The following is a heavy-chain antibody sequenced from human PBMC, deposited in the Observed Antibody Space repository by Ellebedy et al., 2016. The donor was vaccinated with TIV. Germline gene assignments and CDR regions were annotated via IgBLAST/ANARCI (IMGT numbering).Heavy chain of an antibody. CDR3: AKDRDYFYDSSGFDY. CDR1: GFTFSSYA. Sequence: PGGSLRLSCAASGFTFSSYAMIWVRQAPGKGLEWVSTVSSSGYSTFYADSVKGRFTISRDNSKNILYLQMNSLRADDTAVYYCAKDRDYFYDSSGFDYWGQGSLVTVSS. CDR2: VSSSGYST. V-gene: IGHV3-23*01. J-gene: IGHJ4*02. D-gene: IGHD3-22*01.